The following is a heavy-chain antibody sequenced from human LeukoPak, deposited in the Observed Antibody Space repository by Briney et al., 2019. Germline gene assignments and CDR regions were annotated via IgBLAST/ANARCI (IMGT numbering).Heavy chain of an antibody. V-gene: IGHV4-4*02. Sequence: SGTLSLTCGVSGDSIDTSFWWNWVRQTPEKGLEWIGEINHSGSTNYNPSLKSRVTISVDTSKNQFSLKLSSVTAADTAVYYCARSTMVRGVDYWGQGTLVTVSS. CDR1: GDSIDTSFW. CDR3: ARSTMVRGVDY. J-gene: IGHJ4*02. CDR2: INHSGST. D-gene: IGHD3-10*01.